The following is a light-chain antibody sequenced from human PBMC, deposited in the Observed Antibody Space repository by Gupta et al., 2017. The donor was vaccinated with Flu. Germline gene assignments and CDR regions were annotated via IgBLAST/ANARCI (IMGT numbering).Light chain of an antibody. Sequence: EIVLTQSPATLSLSPGERATLSCRASQSVGSYLAWYRQKPGQAPRLLIYDASNRATGIPDFTLTISSLEPEDFATYYCQQRSNWPPSLTFGGGTKVEIK. CDR3: QQRSNWPPSLT. CDR1: QSVGSY. V-gene: IGKV3-11*01. J-gene: IGKJ4*01. CDR2: DAS.